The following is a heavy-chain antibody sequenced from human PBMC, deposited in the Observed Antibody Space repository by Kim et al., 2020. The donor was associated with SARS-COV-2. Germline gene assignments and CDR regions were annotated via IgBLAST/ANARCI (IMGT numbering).Heavy chain of an antibody. CDR2: ISYDGSNK. Sequence: GSLKISCAASGFTFSSYGMHWVRQAPGKGLEWVAVISYDGSNKYYADSVKGRFTISRDNSKNTLYLQMNSLRAEDTAVYYCAKDWYLYCSSTSCYLLDYWGQGTLVTVSS. J-gene: IGHJ4*02. CDR1: GFTFSSYG. CDR3: AKDWYLYCSSTSCYLLDY. D-gene: IGHD2-2*01. V-gene: IGHV3-30*18.